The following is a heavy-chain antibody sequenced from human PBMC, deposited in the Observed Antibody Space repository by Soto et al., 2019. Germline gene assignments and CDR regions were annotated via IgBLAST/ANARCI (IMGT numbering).Heavy chain of an antibody. CDR2: ISYSGST. CDR1: GASITTYY. V-gene: IGHV4-59*01. J-gene: IGHJ5*02. Sequence: SETLSLTCTVSGASITTYYWSWIRQPPGKGLEWIGYISYSGSTDYNPSLKSRVTISFDASKNQISLQVRSATAADAAVYYCTRDLKEYCSDGKCNWFDPWGQGTLVTVSS. D-gene: IGHD2-15*01. CDR3: TRDLKEYCSDGKCNWFDP.